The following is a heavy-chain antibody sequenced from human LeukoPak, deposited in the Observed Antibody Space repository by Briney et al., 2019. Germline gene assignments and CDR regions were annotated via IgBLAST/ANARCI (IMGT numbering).Heavy chain of an antibody. V-gene: IGHV3-23*01. CDR2: ISGSGGST. CDR3: AEDGDSRGESN. CDR1: GFTFSSYA. D-gene: IGHD6-13*01. Sequence: GGSLRLSCAASGFTFSSYAMSWVRQAPGKGLEWVSAISGSGGSTYYADSVKGRFTISRDNSKNTLYLQMNSLRAEDTAVYYCAEDGDSRGESNWGQGTLVTVSS. J-gene: IGHJ4*02.